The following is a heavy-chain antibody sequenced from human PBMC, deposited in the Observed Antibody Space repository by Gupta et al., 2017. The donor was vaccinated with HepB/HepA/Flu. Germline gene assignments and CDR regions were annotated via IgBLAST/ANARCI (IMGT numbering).Heavy chain of an antibody. Sequence: QVQLVQSGAEVKKPGSSVKVSCKASGGTFSSYAISWVRQAPGQGLEWLGGLIPIFGTANYAQKFQGRVTMPADESTSTPYMELSSLRSEDTAVYYCARVNSGYCSSTSCYTPDYYYYYYMDVWGKGTTVTVSS. CDR1: GGTFSSYA. V-gene: IGHV1-69*01. CDR2: LIPIFGTA. CDR3: ARVNSGYCSSTSCYTPDYYYYYYMDV. D-gene: IGHD2-2*02. J-gene: IGHJ6*03.